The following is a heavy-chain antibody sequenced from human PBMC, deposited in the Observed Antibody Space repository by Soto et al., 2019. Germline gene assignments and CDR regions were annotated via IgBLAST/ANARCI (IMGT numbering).Heavy chain of an antibody. CDR2: IGPDGRST. D-gene: IGHD1-1*01. Sequence: PAGALRLAGPSAGFTVGGHGRHQVRQAPGKGLVWVSHIGPDGRSTRDADSAQGRFTISRDTARTTVYPQKNSLRDEGTVVYYCARDNNSPYTYWGQGTLVTVSS. CDR3: ARDNNSPYTY. CDR1: GFTVGGHG. J-gene: IGHJ4*02. V-gene: IGHV3-74*01.